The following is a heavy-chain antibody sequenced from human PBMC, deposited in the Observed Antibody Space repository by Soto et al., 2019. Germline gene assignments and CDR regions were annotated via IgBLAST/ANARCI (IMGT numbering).Heavy chain of an antibody. D-gene: IGHD1-1*01. CDR1: GFMFSDST. J-gene: IGHJ4*02. CDR3: TGGNTGHCDH. V-gene: IGHV3-73*02. Sequence: EVQLVESGGGLVQPGGSLKLSCAASGFMFSDSTIDWVRQAPGKGLEWVGRIRSRASGYSTTYAASVKGVFTMSRDASKSTAYLQLNSLKIEDTAVYFCTGGNTGHCDHWGQGTLVTVSS. CDR2: IRSRASGYST.